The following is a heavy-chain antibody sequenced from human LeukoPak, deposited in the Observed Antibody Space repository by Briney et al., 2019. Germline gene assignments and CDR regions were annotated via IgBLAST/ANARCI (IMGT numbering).Heavy chain of an antibody. V-gene: IGHV3-11*01. Sequence: GGSLGLSCAVSGFTFSDYYMSWIRQAPGKGLEWVSYISSGGSTISHADSVKGRFTISRDNAENSLYLQMNSLRAEDTAVYYCARRAAAGRCFGYWGQGTLVTVSS. CDR1: GFTFSDYY. J-gene: IGHJ4*02. D-gene: IGHD6-13*01. CDR2: ISSGGSTI. CDR3: ARRAAAGRCFGY.